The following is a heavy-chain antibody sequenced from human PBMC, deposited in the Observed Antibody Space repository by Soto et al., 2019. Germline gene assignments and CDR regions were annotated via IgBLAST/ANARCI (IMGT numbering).Heavy chain of an antibody. CDR3: AKDRNYPRDQFHY. D-gene: IGHD1-7*01. CDR2: VTNGGGDT. Sequence: GGSLRLSCAASGFTFSSHAMAWVRQAPGKGLEWVSAVTNGGGDTYYADSVKGRFTISRDNSKNTIFLHMDSLRAEDTAVYYCAKDRNYPRDQFHYWGQGTLVTVSS. V-gene: IGHV3-23*01. CDR1: GFTFSSHA. J-gene: IGHJ4*02.